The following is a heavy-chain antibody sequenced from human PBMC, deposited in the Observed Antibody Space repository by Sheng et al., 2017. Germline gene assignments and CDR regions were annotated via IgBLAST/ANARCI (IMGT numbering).Heavy chain of an antibody. CDR2: ISWNSGSI. Sequence: EVQLVESGGGLVQPGRSLRLSCAASGFTFDDYAMHWVRQAPGKGLEWVSGISWNSGSIGYADSVKGRFTISRDNSKNTLYLLMNSLRGEDTAVYFCARMYGDTEVPIGYFHYYGMDVWGQGTTVTVSS. CDR3: ARMYGDTEVPIGYFHYYGMDV. CDR1: GFTFDDYA. J-gene: IGHJ6*02. D-gene: IGHD2-8*01. V-gene: IGHV3-9*01.